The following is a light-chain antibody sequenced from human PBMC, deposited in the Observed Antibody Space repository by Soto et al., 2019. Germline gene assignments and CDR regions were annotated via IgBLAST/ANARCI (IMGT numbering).Light chain of an antibody. J-gene: IGLJ1*01. V-gene: IGLV1-40*01. Sequence: QSVLTQPPSVSGAPGQRVTISCTGSSSNIGPGYDVHWYQQLPGTAPKLLIYGNNNRPSGVPDRFSGSKSGTSASLAVTGLQAEDEADYYCQSYATGLSVLYVFGTGTKVTVL. CDR3: QSYATGLSVLYV. CDR2: GNN. CDR1: SSNIGPGYD.